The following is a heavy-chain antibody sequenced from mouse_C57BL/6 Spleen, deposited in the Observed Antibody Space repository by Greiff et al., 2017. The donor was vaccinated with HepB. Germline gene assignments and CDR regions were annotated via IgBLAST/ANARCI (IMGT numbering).Heavy chain of an antibody. CDR2: ISSGSSTI. CDR1: GFTFSDYG. CDR3: ARDGYYGYFDY. Sequence: ELKLVESGGGLVKPGGSLKLSCAASGFTFSDYGMHWVRQAPEKGLEWVAYISSGSSTIYYADTVKGRFTISRDNAKNTLFLQMTSLRSEDTAMYYCARDGYYGYFDYWGQGTTLTVSS. D-gene: IGHD2-3*01. V-gene: IGHV5-17*01. J-gene: IGHJ2*01.